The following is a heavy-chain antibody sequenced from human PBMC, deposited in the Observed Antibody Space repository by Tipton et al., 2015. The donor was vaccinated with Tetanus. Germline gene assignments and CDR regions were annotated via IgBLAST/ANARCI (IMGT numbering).Heavy chain of an antibody. CDR3: ARIHDFWSGYFDF. CDR2: ILYKGGT. V-gene: IGHV4-59*02. CDR1: GDSGSRHY. D-gene: IGHD3-3*01. Sequence: TLSLTCSVSGDSGSRHYWSWIRQPPGKGLEYIGYILYKGGTNYNPSLKSRVIISADASKNQFSLKLSSVTAADTAVYYCARIHDFWSGYFDFWGQGTLVTVSS. J-gene: IGHJ4*02.